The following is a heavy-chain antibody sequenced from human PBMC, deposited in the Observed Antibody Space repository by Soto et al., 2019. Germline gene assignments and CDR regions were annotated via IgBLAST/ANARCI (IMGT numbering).Heavy chain of an antibody. CDR1: GFTFTTYS. CDR2: VSTTGSAV. V-gene: IGHV3-48*02. Sequence: GGSLRLSCVASGFTFTTYSMNWVRQAPGKGLEWVSYVSTTGSAVFYADSVKGRFTISRDNAKNSLSLQLNSLRDEDTAVYYCARVGGFGATTIDYWGQGTLVTVSS. J-gene: IGHJ4*02. D-gene: IGHD3-10*01. CDR3: ARVGGFGATTIDY.